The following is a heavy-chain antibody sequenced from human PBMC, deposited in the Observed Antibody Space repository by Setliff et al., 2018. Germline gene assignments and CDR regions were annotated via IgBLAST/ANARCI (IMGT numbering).Heavy chain of an antibody. D-gene: IGHD2-21*01. Sequence: ASVKVSCKASGATFSSYGISWVRQAPGQGLEWMGWISPYSGETNNAQKFQDRLSVTADTSSKTIYMELRSLTSDDTAVYFCTTSRAPRVVLAADFDLWGQGTLVTVSS. J-gene: IGHJ4*02. CDR2: ISPYSGET. CDR1: GATFSSYG. CDR3: TTSRAPRVVLAADFDL. V-gene: IGHV1-18*01.